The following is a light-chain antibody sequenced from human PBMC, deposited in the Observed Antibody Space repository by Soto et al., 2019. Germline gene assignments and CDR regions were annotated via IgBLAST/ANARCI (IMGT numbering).Light chain of an antibody. V-gene: IGKV3-15*01. CDR2: DAS. J-gene: IGKJ4*01. CDR1: HSVRSN. Sequence: EILMTQSPASLSVSPGERATLPCRASHSVRSNLAWYQQKPGQAPRLLIYDASTRATGIPARFSGSGSGTEFSLTISSLQSEDFAIYVCQQYHNWPPVFGGGTKVEIK. CDR3: QQYHNWPPV.